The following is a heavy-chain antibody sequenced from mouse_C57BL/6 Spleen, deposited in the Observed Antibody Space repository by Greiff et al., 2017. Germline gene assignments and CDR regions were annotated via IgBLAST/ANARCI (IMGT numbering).Heavy chain of an antibody. CDR2: IDPSDSYT. CDR1: GYTFTSYW. Sequence: QVQLQQPGAELVKPGASVKLSCKASGYTFTSYWMQWVKQRPGQGLEWIGEIDPSDSYTNYNQKFKGKATLTVDTSSSTAYMQLSSLTSEDSAVYYCARGDYSNDSPFAYWGQGTLVTVSA. CDR3: ARGDYSNDSPFAY. D-gene: IGHD2-12*01. V-gene: IGHV1-50*01. J-gene: IGHJ3*01.